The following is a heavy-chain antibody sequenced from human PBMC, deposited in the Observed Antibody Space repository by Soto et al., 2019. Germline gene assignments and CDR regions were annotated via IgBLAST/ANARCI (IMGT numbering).Heavy chain of an antibody. V-gene: IGHV1-69*13. CDR3: ARVRRRPLLLRTGYNGFGS. CDR1: GCTFSSYA. D-gene: IGHD5-18*01. CDR2: IIPIFGTA. J-gene: IGHJ5*01. Sequence: SVKVSCKASGCTFSSYAISWVRQAPGQGLEWMGGIIPIFGTANYAQKFQGRVTITADESTSTAYMELSSLRSEDTAVYYCARVRRRPLLLRTGYNGFGSWGQGTMLTV.